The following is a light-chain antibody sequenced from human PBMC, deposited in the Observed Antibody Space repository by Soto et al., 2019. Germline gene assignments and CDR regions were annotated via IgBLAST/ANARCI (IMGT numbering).Light chain of an antibody. Sequence: DIQMTQSPSTLSASVGDRVTITCRASQSISSWLAWYQQKPGKAPKLLIYDASSLEGGVPSRFSGSASGTEFTLTISSLQPDDAATYYCQRYNSYFWAFGHGTKVEIK. V-gene: IGKV1-5*01. CDR3: QRYNSYFWA. CDR1: QSISSW. J-gene: IGKJ1*01. CDR2: DAS.